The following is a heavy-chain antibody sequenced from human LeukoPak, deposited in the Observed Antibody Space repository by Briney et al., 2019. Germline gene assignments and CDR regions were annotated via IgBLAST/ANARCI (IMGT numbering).Heavy chain of an antibody. V-gene: IGHV3-7*03. D-gene: IGHD3-10*01. CDR2: IKQDGSEK. J-gene: IGHJ6*04. Sequence: GGSLRLSCPASGFAFSSYWMSWVRQAPGKGLEWVANIKQDGSEKYYVDSVKGRFTISRDNAKNSLYLQMNSLRAEDTAVYYCAADRTVRGVITYGMDVWGKGTTVTVSS. CDR1: GFAFSSYW. CDR3: AADRTVRGVITYGMDV.